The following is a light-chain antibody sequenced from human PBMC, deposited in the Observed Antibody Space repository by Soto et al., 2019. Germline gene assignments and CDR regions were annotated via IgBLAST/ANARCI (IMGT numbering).Light chain of an antibody. CDR1: SSDVGGYNY. Sequence: QSALTQPASVSGSPGQSSTISCTGTSSDVGGYNYVSWYQQHPGKAPKLMIYDVSNLPSGVSNRFSGSKSGNTASLTISGLQAEDEADYYCSSYTSSSTPVVFGGGTKVTVL. CDR2: DVS. CDR3: SSYTSSSTPVV. J-gene: IGLJ2*01. V-gene: IGLV2-14*01.